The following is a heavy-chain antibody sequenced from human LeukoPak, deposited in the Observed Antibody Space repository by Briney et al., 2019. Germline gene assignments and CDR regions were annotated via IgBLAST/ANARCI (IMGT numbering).Heavy chain of an antibody. CDR2: INPSGGST. Sequence: ASVKVSCKASGYTFTGYYMHWVRQAPGQGLEWMGIINPSGGSTSYAQKFQGRVTMTRDTSTSTVYMELSSLRSEDTAVYYCARRAPDFFLDYWGQGTLVTVSS. J-gene: IGHJ4*02. CDR3: ARRAPDFFLDY. D-gene: IGHD2/OR15-2a*01. V-gene: IGHV1-46*01. CDR1: GYTFTGYY.